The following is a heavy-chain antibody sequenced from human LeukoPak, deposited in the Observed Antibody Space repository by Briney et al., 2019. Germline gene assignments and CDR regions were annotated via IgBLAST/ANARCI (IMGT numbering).Heavy chain of an antibody. D-gene: IGHD3-22*01. CDR1: GGSFSDYY. Sequence: SETLSLTCAVSGGSFSDYYWTWIRQTPGKGLEWIGEMSPSGSSNYNPSLKSRVTISVDTSKNQFSLKLRSVTAADTAAYYCARGRQDVNMILVVMAGVSYYLDVWSKGTTVTVS. J-gene: IGHJ6*03. CDR2: MSPSGSS. V-gene: IGHV4-34*01. CDR3: ARGRQDVNMILVVMAGVSYYLDV.